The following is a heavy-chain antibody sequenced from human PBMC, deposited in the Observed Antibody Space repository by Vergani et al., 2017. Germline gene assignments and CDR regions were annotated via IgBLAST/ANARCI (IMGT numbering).Heavy chain of an antibody. D-gene: IGHD2-21*01. Sequence: QVQLQESGPGLVKPSETLSLTCTVSGGSISSYYWSWIRQPAGKGLEWIGRIYTSGSTTYNPSLKSRVAMSLDTAKNQFSLKLSSVTAADTAVYYCASIADYYYGMDVWGQGTTVTVSS. CDR2: IYTSGST. CDR3: ASIADYYYGMDV. V-gene: IGHV4-4*07. CDR1: GGSISSYY. J-gene: IGHJ6*02.